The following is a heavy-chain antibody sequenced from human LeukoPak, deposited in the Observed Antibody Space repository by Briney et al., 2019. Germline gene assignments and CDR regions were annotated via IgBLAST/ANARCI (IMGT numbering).Heavy chain of an antibody. CDR1: GFTFATYG. J-gene: IGHJ6*02. CDR3: ARVRDSGSGSYHYYYYGMDV. V-gene: IGHV3-30*02. D-gene: IGHD3-10*01. Sequence: GGSLRLSCAASGFTFATYGMHWVRLAPGKGLEWVAFIQNDEIDKFYADSVRGRFTVSRDNSKNTLYLQMNSLRAEDTAVYYCARVRDSGSGSYHYYYYGMDVWGQGTTVTVSS. CDR2: IQNDEIDK.